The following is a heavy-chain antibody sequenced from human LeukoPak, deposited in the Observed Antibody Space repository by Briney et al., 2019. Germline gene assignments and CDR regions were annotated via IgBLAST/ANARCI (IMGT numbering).Heavy chain of an antibody. D-gene: IGHD3-22*01. J-gene: IGHJ4*02. Sequence: GGSLSLSCIASGFSFGDYVMSWVRQAPGKGLEWVGFIRSKAYRGATKNAASVKDRFTISRDDSKSIAYLQMNSLKTEDTAIYYCTSVYDTSAYYHSGIDYWGQGTLVTVSS. CDR1: GFSFGDYV. CDR2: IRSKAYRGAT. CDR3: TSVYDTSAYYHSGIDY. V-gene: IGHV3-49*04.